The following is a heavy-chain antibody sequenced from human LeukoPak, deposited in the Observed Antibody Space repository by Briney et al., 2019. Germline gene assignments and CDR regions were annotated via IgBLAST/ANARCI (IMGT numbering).Heavy chain of an antibody. CDR2: IYYSGST. CDR1: GGSISSYY. V-gene: IGHV4-59*01. J-gene: IGHJ4*02. Sequence: SETLSLTCTVSGGSISSYYWSWIRQPPGKGLEWIGYIYYSGSTNYNPSLKSRVTISVDTSKNQFSLKLTSVTAADTAVYYCARGVTPVFYWGQGTLVTVSS. D-gene: IGHD4-23*01. CDR3: ARGVTPVFY.